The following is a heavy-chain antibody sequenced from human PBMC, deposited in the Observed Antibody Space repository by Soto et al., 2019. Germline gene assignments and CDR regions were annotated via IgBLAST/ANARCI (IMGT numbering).Heavy chain of an antibody. CDR3: AAVGGATHKTFDY. V-gene: IGHV4-31*03. Sequence: QVQLQESGPGLVKPSQTLSLTCTVSGGSITNGGYSWTWIRQHPGKGLEWIGDIYDSGSTYYNPSLKSRVTISVDWSKNYFSLKLTSVTAADTAVYYCAAVGGATHKTFDYWGQGTLVTVSS. CDR1: GGSITNGGYS. J-gene: IGHJ4*02. CDR2: IYDSGST. D-gene: IGHD3-16*01.